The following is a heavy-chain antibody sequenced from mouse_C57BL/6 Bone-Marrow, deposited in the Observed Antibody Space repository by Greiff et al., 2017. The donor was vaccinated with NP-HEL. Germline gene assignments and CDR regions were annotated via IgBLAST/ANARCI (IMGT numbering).Heavy chain of an antibody. D-gene: IGHD1-1*01. V-gene: IGHV14-3*01. CDR2: IDPANGNT. J-gene: IGHJ1*03. CDR1: GFNIKNSY. CDR3: ARGYYDSSDPFDV. Sequence: EVKLVESVAELVRPGASVKLSCTASGFNIKNSYMHWVKQRPEQGLEWIGRIDPANGNTKYAPKFQGKATITADTSSNTAYLQLSSLTSEDTAIYYCARGYYDSSDPFDVWGTGTTVTVSS.